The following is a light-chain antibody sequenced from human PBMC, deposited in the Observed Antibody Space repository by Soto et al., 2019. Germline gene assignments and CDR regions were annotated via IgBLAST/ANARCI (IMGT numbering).Light chain of an antibody. CDR2: EVS. Sequence: SALTQPASVSGSPGQSITISCTGTSSDVGSYNLVSWYQQHPGKAPKLMIYEVSKRPSGVSNRFSGSKSGNTASLTISGLQDEDEAEYFCCSYVGSGTLRVFGGGTKLTVL. J-gene: IGLJ3*02. V-gene: IGLV2-23*02. CDR3: CSYVGSGTLRV. CDR1: SSDVGSYNL.